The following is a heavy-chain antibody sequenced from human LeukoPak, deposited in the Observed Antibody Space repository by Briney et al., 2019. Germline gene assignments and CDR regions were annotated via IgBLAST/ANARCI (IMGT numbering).Heavy chain of an antibody. Sequence: SETLSLTCTVSGGSISSYYWSWIRQPPGKGLEWIGYIYYSGSTNYNPSLESRITISLDTSKNQFSLQLRSVTAADTAVYYCARHFGTVTSYGMDVWGLGTTVTVSS. CDR3: ARHFGTVTSYGMDV. CDR2: IYYSGST. CDR1: GGSISSYY. V-gene: IGHV4-59*08. D-gene: IGHD4-17*01. J-gene: IGHJ6*02.